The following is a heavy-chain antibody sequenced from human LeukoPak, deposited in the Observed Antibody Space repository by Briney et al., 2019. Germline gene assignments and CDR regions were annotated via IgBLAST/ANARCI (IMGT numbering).Heavy chain of an antibody. Sequence: GGSLRLSCAASGFTVSSNYMSWVRQAPGKGLEWVSAISGTGANTFYADSVKGRFTMSRDNPKNKLYLQMNSLRAEDTALYYCAKGIRQLGNYYYYMDVWGKGTTVTVSS. CDR2: ISGTGANT. CDR1: GFTVSSNY. V-gene: IGHV3-23*01. D-gene: IGHD7-27*01. CDR3: AKGIRQLGNYYYYMDV. J-gene: IGHJ6*03.